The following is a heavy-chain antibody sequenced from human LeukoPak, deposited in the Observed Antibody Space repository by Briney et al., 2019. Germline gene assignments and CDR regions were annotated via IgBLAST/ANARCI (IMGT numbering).Heavy chain of an antibody. J-gene: IGHJ4*02. CDR2: ISSSSSYI. CDR1: GFTFSIYS. V-gene: IGHV3-21*01. D-gene: IGHD3-9*01. Sequence: SGGSLRLSCAASGFTFSIYSMNWVRQAPGKGLEWVSSISSSSSYIYYADSVKGRFTISRDNAKNSLYLQMNSLRAEDTAVYYCARGGLRYFDWLHPYYFDYWGQGTLVTVSS. CDR3: ARGGLRYFDWLHPYYFDY.